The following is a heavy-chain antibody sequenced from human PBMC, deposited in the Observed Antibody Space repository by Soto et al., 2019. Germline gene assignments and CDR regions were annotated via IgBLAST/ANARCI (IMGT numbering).Heavy chain of an antibody. V-gene: IGHV4-31*03. CDR1: DGSISSGGYY. Sequence: SETLSLTCTVSDGSISSGGYYWSWIRQHPGKGLEWIGYIYYSGSTYYNPSLKSRVTISVDTSKNQFSLKLSSVTAADTAVYYCAREDITIFGVVIGYWGQGTPVTLSS. D-gene: IGHD3-3*01. J-gene: IGHJ4*02. CDR3: AREDITIFGVVIGY. CDR2: IYYSGST.